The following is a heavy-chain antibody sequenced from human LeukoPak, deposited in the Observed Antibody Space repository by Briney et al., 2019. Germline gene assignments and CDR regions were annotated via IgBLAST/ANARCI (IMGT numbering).Heavy chain of an antibody. CDR3: ADTKWEPTQRYFDS. CDR2: ISGSGGST. V-gene: IGHV3-23*01. Sequence: GGSLRLSCAASGFTFSSYAMSWVRQAPGKGLEWVSAISGSGGSTYYADSVKGRFTISRDNSKTTLYLQMNSLRAEDTAVYYCADTKWEPTQRYFDSWGQGTLVTVSS. J-gene: IGHJ4*02. CDR1: GFTFSSYA. D-gene: IGHD1-26*01.